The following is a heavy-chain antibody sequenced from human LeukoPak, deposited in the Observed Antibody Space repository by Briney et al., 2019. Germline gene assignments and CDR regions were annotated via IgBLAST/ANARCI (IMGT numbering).Heavy chain of an antibody. CDR2: IDWDDDK. CDR3: ARTPSGSGSYSWGYFDY. Sequence: SGPALVKPTQTLTLTCTFSGFSLSTSGMCVSWILQPPGKALECLALIDWDDDKYYSTSLKTRLTISKDTSKNQVVLTMTNMDPVDAATYYCARTPSGSGSYSWGYFDYWGQGTLVTVSS. D-gene: IGHD3-10*01. CDR1: GFSLSTSGMC. J-gene: IGHJ4*02. V-gene: IGHV2-70*01.